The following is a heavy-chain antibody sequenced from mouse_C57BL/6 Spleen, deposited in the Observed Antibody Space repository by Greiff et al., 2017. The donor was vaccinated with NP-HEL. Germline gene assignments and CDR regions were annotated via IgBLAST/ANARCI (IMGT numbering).Heavy chain of an antibody. CDR3: ARRDGYCYFDV. D-gene: IGHD2-3*01. CDR2: ISSGSSTI. J-gene: IGHJ1*03. Sequence: EVQLVESGGGLVKPGGSLKLSCAASGFTFSDYGMHWVRQAPEKGLEWVAYISSGSSTIYYADTVKGRFTISRDNAKNTLFLQMTSLRSEDTAMYYCARRDGYCYFDVWGTGTTVTVSS. V-gene: IGHV5-17*01. CDR1: GFTFSDYG.